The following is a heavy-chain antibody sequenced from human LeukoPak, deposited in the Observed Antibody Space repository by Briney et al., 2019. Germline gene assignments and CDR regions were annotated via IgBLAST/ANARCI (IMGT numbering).Heavy chain of an antibody. V-gene: IGHV3-30*02. CDR1: AFTFSSYG. CDR2: IRYDGSNK. Sequence: GGSLRLSCAASAFTFSSYGMHWVRQAPGKGLEWVAFIRYDGSNKYYADSVKGRFTISRDNSKNTLYLQMNSLRAEDTAVYYCAKDLGYGDYYFDYWGQGTLVTVSS. CDR3: AKDLGYGDYYFDY. D-gene: IGHD4-17*01. J-gene: IGHJ4*02.